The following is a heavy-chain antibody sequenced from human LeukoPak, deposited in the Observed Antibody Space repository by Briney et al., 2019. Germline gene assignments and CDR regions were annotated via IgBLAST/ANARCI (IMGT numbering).Heavy chain of an antibody. Sequence: SETLSLTCAVYGGSFSGYYWSWIRQPPGKGLEWIGEINHSGSTNYNPSLKSRVTISVDTSKNQFSLKLSSVTAADTAVYYCARLSVVWAVAGLDYWGQGTLVTVSS. CDR2: INHSGST. CDR1: GGSFSGYY. V-gene: IGHV4-34*01. CDR3: ARLSVVWAVAGLDY. J-gene: IGHJ4*02. D-gene: IGHD6-19*01.